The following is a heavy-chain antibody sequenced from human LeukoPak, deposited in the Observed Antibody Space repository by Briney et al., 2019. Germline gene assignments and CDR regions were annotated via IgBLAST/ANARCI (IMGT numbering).Heavy chain of an antibody. CDR3: ARGLYGDYGSRWYYYYMDV. Sequence: SQTLSLTCAISGDSVSSNSAAWNWIRQSPSRGLEWLGRTYYRSKWYNDYAVSVKSRITINPDTSKNQFSLQLNSVTPEDTAVYYCARGLYGDYGSRWYYYYMDVWGKGTTVTVSS. D-gene: IGHD4-17*01. V-gene: IGHV6-1*01. CDR1: GDSVSSNSAA. J-gene: IGHJ6*03. CDR2: TYYRSKWYN.